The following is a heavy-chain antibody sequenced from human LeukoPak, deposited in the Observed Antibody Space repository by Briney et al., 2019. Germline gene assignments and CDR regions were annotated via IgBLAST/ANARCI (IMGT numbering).Heavy chain of an antibody. J-gene: IGHJ4*02. D-gene: IGHD6-19*01. V-gene: IGHV1-2*02. CDR3: ARPYSSGWTTGY. CDR2: INPNSGGT. Sequence: ASVTASCKVSGYTFTGYCMHWVRQAPGQGLEWMGWINPNSGGTNFAQKFQGRVTMTRDTSISTAYMELSRLRSDDTAVYYCARPYSSGWTTGYWGQGTLVTVSS. CDR1: GYTFTGYC.